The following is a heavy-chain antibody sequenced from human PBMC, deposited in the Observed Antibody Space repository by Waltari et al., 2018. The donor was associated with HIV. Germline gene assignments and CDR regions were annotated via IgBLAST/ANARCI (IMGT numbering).Heavy chain of an antibody. CDR2: INGGNGNT. Sequence: QVQFVQSGAEVKKPGASVRVSCKASGYTFSGYPLHWVRQAPGQGLEWMGWINGGNGNTKYSQKVEDRVIITRDSSASTAYMEMSSLTSDDTAVYYCVRDDYGGHSGVFWGQGTLVTVSS. V-gene: IGHV1-3*01. J-gene: IGHJ4*02. D-gene: IGHD2-21*02. CDR1: GYTFSGYP. CDR3: VRDDYGGHSGVF.